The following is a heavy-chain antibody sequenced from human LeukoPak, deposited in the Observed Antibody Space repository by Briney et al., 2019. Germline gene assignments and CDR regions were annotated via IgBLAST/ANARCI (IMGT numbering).Heavy chain of an antibody. CDR2: ISSDGSST. D-gene: IGHD5-12*01. CDR3: AKWATGRLDS. V-gene: IGHV3-74*01. CDR1: GFTFSTYY. Sequence: GGSLRLSCAASGFTFSTYYMHWVRQAPGKGLVWVSRISSDGSSTRYADSVQGRFTISRDDAKNTLYLQMSGLRADDPAVYSCAKWATGRLDSWGQGILVTVSS. J-gene: IGHJ4*02.